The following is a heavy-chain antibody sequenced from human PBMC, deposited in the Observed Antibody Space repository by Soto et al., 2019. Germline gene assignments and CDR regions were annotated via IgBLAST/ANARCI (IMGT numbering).Heavy chain of an antibody. V-gene: IGHV3-30-3*01. CDR1: GFTFSSYA. CDR2: ISYDGSNK. D-gene: IGHD6-13*01. CDR3: ARDRVLAAALDY. Sequence: PGGSLRLSCAASGFTFSSYAMHWVRQAPGKGLEWVAVISYDGSNKYYADSVKGRFTISRDNSKNTLYLQMNSLRAEDTAVYYCARDRVLAAALDYWGQGTLVTVSS. J-gene: IGHJ4*02.